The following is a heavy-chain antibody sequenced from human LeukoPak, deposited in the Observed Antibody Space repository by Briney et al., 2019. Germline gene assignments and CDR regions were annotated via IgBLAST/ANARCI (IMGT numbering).Heavy chain of an antibody. J-gene: IGHJ4*02. Sequence: GGSLRLSCAASGFTFSSYSMNWVRQAPGKGLEWVSSISSSSSYIYYADSVKGRFTISRDNAKNSLYLQVNSLRAEDTAVYYCAKFPRAVLVPGTLDQWGQGTLVIVSS. CDR3: AKFPRAVLVPGTLDQ. CDR2: ISSSSSYI. D-gene: IGHD6-19*01. V-gene: IGHV3-21*04. CDR1: GFTFSSYS.